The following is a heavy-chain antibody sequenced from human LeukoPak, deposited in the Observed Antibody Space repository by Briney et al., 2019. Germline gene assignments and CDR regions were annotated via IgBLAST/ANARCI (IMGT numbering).Heavy chain of an antibody. CDR1: GFTFSIYA. V-gene: IGHV3-23*01. CDR3: AKVVAGMAKYFDY. J-gene: IGHJ4*02. D-gene: IGHD6-19*01. Sequence: GGSLRLSCAASGFTFSIYAMSWVRQAPGEGLEWVSAISGSGGSTYYADSVKGRFTISRDNSKNTLYLQMNSLRAEDTAVYYCAKVVAGMAKYFDYWGQGTLVTVSS. CDR2: ISGSGGST.